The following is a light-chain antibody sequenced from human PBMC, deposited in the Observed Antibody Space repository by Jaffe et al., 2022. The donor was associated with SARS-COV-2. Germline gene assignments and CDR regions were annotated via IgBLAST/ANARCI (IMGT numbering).Light chain of an antibody. V-gene: IGKV3-15*01. CDR1: QRVNSN. J-gene: IGKJ1*01. CDR2: DAS. CDR3: QQYDTWPPGT. Sequence: EIMMTQSPATLSVSPGESATLSCRASQRVNSNLAWYQQKPGQAPRLLISDASTRATGIPARFSGSGSGTEFTLTISSLQSEDFAVYYCQQYDTWPPGTFGHGTKVEIK.